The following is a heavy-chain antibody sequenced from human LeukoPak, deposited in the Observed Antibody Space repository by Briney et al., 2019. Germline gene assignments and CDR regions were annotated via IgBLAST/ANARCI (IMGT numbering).Heavy chain of an antibody. V-gene: IGHV1-2*02. Sequence: GASVKVSCKASGYTFTGYYMHWVRQAPGQGLEWMGWINPNSGGTNYAQKFQGRVTMTRDTSISTAYMELSRLRSDDTAVYYCASLRGGYSSSWFPFDYWGQGTLATVSS. CDR3: ASLRGGYSSSWFPFDY. J-gene: IGHJ4*02. D-gene: IGHD6-13*01. CDR1: GYTFTGYY. CDR2: INPNSGGT.